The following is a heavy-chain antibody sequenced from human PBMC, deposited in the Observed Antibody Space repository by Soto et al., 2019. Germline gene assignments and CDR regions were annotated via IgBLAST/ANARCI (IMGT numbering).Heavy chain of an antibody. CDR2: ISGSGGST. V-gene: IGHV3-23*01. J-gene: IGHJ5*02. Sequence: EVQLLESGGGLVQPGGSLRLSCAASGFTFSSYAMSWVRQAPGKGLEWVSAISGSGGSTYYADSVKGRFTISRDNSKNQLYLQMNSLRAEDTAVYDCAKYTYSSGWFHWFDTWGQGTLVTVSS. CDR3: AKYTYSSGWFHWFDT. D-gene: IGHD6-19*01. CDR1: GFTFSSYA.